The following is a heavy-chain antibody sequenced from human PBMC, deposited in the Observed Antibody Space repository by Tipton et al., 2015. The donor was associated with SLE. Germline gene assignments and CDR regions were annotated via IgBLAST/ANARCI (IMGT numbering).Heavy chain of an antibody. J-gene: IGHJ4*02. V-gene: IGHV3-7*01. Sequence: SLRLSCVASGFSFSSYWMSWVRQVPGKGLEWVANMNQDGNEKYYVDSVKGRFTISRDNAKNSLFLQINSLRAEDTAVYYCAREDHSTYIYWGQGTLLTVSS. CDR1: GFSFSSYW. CDR2: MNQDGNEK. CDR3: AREDHSTYIY. D-gene: IGHD4-11*01.